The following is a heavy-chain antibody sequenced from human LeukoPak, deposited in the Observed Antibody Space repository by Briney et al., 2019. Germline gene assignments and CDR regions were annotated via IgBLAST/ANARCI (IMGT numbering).Heavy chain of an antibody. CDR3: AKDHGYSSGGNY. CDR1: GFTFSSYG. V-gene: IGHV3-30*02. Sequence: GGSLRLSCAASGFTFSSYGMHWVRQAPGKGLEWVAFIRYDGSNKYYADSVKGRFTISRDNSKNTLYLQMNSLRAEDTAVYYCAKDHGYSSGGNYWGQGTLVTVSS. CDR2: IRYDGSNK. J-gene: IGHJ4*02. D-gene: IGHD6-19*01.